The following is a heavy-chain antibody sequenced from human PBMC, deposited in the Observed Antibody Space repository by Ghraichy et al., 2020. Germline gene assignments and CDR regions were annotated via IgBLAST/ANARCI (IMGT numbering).Heavy chain of an antibody. D-gene: IGHD2-2*01. CDR1: GGSISSGGYY. J-gene: IGHJ6*02. Sequence: SETLSLTCTVSGGSISSGGYYWNWIRQHPGKGLEWIGYISNSGSTFYNPSLKSRLTISVDTSKDQFSLKLSSVTAADTALYYCARGPCSTSCWRMDVWGQGTTVTVSS. CDR2: ISNSGST. V-gene: IGHV4-31*03. CDR3: ARGPCSTSCWRMDV.